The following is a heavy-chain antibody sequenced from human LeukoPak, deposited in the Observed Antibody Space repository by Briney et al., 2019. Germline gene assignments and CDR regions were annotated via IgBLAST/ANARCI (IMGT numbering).Heavy chain of an antibody. J-gene: IGHJ4*02. D-gene: IGHD6-19*01. V-gene: IGHV4-30-2*02. CDR2: IYHSGST. CDR1: GGSISSGGYY. Sequence: SQTLSLTCTVSGGSISSGGYYWSWIRQPPGKGLEWIGYIYHSGSTYYNPSLKSRVTISVDTSKNQFSLKLSSVTAADTAVYYCANLYSSGWYHGGPTPFDCWGQGTLVTVSS. CDR3: ANLYSSGWYHGGPTPFDC.